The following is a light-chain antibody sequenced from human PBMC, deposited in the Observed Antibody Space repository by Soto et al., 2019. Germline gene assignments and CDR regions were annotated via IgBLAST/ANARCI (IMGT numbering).Light chain of an antibody. V-gene: IGKV3-20*01. CDR3: QQYGTSPGFT. CDR1: QSVSSGY. CDR2: GAS. Sequence: EIVLTQSPGTLSLSPGERATLSCRASQSVSSGYLAWYQQKPGQAPRLLIDGASSRATGIPERFSGSRSGTDFTLTISRLEPEDFAVYYCQQYGTSPGFTFGPGTKVDIK. J-gene: IGKJ3*01.